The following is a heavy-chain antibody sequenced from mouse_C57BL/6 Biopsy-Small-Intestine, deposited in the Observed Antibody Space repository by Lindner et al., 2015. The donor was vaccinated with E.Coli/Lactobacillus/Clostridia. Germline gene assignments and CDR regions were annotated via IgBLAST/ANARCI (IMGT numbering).Heavy chain of an antibody. CDR3: ARDDYLFFAY. J-gene: IGHJ3*01. D-gene: IGHD2-4*01. V-gene: IGHV1-9*01. CDR1: GYTFTGYW. Sequence: VQLQESGAEVMKPGASVKLSCKATGYTFTGYWIEWVKQRPGHGLEWIGEILPGSTGTKYNERFKGKATFTADTSSNTAYMQLSSLTTEDSAVYYCARDDYLFFAYWGQGTLVTVSA. CDR2: ILPGSTGT.